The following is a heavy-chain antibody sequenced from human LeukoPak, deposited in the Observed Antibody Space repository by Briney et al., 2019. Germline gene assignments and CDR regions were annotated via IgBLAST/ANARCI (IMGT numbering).Heavy chain of an antibody. D-gene: IGHD4/OR15-4a*01. J-gene: IGHJ6*03. V-gene: IGHV4-34*01. CDR3: ARDLLYGGYYYMDV. Sequence: SETLSLTCAVYGGSFSGSYWGWIRQPPRKGLEWIGTIDHSGSTFYNPSLKSRVTISVGTSKNQFSLKLSSVTAADTAVYYCARDLLYGGYYYMDVWGKGTTVTVSS. CDR2: IDHSGST. CDR1: GGSFSGSY.